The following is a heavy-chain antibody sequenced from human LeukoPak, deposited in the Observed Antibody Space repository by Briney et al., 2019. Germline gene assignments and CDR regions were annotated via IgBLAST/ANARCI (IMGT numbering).Heavy chain of an antibody. V-gene: IGHV3-33*01. CDR1: GFTFSSYG. CDR3: ARESATTRTGWYFDY. J-gene: IGHJ4*02. CDR2: IWYDGSNK. Sequence: GRPLRLSCAASGFTFSSYGMHWVRQAPGKGLEWVAVIWYDGSNKYYADSVKGRFTISRDNSKNTLYLQMNSLRAEDTAVYYCARESATTRTGWYFDYWGQGTLVTVSS. D-gene: IGHD6-25*01.